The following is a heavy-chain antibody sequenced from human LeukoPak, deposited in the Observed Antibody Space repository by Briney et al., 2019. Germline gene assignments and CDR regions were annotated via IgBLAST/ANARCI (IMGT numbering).Heavy chain of an antibody. CDR3: ARAGPDGVDAFDI. V-gene: IGHV3-72*01. CDR1: GFTLSDHS. J-gene: IGHJ3*02. Sequence: GGSLRLSCAASGFTLSDHSMNWFRQAPGKGLEWVGRTRNKANSYTTEYAASVKGRFTISRDDSKNSLYLQMNSLKTEDTAVYYCARAGPDGVDAFDIWGQGTMVTVSS. CDR2: TRNKANSYTT. D-gene: IGHD4-17*01.